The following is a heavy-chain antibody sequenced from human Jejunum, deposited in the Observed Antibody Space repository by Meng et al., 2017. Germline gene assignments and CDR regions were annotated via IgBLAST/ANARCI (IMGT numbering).Heavy chain of an antibody. D-gene: IGHD2-8*01. CDR1: GYTFTSHG. J-gene: IGHJ4*02. CDR2: ISSYSGQT. CDR3: PRDRVSYNGAVQPGDY. V-gene: IGHV1-18*01. Sequence: ASVKVSCKASGYTFTSHGIRWVRQAPGQGLEWMGWISSYSGQTNYAQKFQGRVTMTRDTSTGTTYMELRSLRSDDAAVYYCPRDRVSYNGAVQPGDYWGQGTLVTVSS.